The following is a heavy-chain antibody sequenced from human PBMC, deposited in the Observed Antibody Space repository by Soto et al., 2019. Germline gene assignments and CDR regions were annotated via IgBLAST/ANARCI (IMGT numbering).Heavy chain of an antibody. CDR3: ARAGGWWTIGLDRSFQGIDY. CDR2: MYSSGSA. D-gene: IGHD2-15*01. J-gene: IGHJ4*02. CDR1: GGSINSYY. V-gene: IGHV4-59*01. Sequence: SETLSLTCTVSGGSINSYYWSWFRQPPGKGLEWIGYMYSSGSANYNPSLKSRVTISVDTSQNQFSLKLASVTAADTAVYYFARAGGWWTIGLDRSFQGIDYWGQGPLVT.